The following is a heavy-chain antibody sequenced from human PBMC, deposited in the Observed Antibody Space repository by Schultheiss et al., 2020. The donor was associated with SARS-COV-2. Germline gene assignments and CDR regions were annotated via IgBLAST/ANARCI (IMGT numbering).Heavy chain of an antibody. D-gene: IGHD3-3*01. J-gene: IGHJ6*03. CDR2: ISGSGGST. CDR3: AKETYYDFWKGYMDV. V-gene: IGHV3-23*01. CDR1: GFTVSSNY. Sequence: GGSLRLSCAASGFTVSSNYMSWVRQAPGKGLEWVSVISGSGGSTYYADSVKGRFTISRDNSKNTLYLQMNSLRAEDTAVYYCAKETYYDFWKGYMDVWGKGTTVTVSS.